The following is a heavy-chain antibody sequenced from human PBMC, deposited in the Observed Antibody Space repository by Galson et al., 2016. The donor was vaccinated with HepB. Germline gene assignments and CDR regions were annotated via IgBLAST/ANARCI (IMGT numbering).Heavy chain of an antibody. CDR3: VYNSPRQQLAPNNYQYYYMDV. D-gene: IGHD6-13*01. Sequence: PALVKPTQTLTLTCTFSGFSLTTSGVSVGWIRQPPGKALEWLALIYWDDDNRYSPSLNTRLTITKDTSKNQVVLTMTNMDPVDTGTYYCVYNSPRQQLAPNNYQYYYMDVWGKGTRSPSP. CDR1: GFSLTTSGVS. CDR2: IYWDDDN. V-gene: IGHV2-5*04. J-gene: IGHJ6*03.